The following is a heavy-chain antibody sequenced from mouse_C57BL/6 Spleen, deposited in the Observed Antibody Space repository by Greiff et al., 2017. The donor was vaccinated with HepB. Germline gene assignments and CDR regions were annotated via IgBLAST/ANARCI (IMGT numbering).Heavy chain of an antibody. V-gene: IGHV1-82*01. D-gene: IGHD1-1*01. CDR1: GYAFSSSW. CDR3: ARSSITTALDY. J-gene: IGHJ2*01. CDR2: IYPGDGDT. Sequence: QVQLKQSGPELVKPGASVKISCKASGYAFSSSWMNWVKQRPGKGLEWIGRIYPGDGDTNYNGKFKGKATLTADKSSSTAYMQLSSLTSEDSAVSFCARSSITTALDYWGQGTTLTVSS.